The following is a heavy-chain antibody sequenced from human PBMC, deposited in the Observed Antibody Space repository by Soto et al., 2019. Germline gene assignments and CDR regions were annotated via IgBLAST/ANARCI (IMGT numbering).Heavy chain of an antibody. CDR2: MNPNSGNT. V-gene: IGHV1-8*01. D-gene: IGHD3-3*01. CDR3: ERGLKEPFYDFWSCLHYFFYYGTDA. J-gene: IGHJ6*01. Sequence: ATGQGLEWMGWMNPNSGNTGYAQTFQGRVTMTRNTSISTAYMELSSLRSEDTAVYYCERGLKEPFYDFWSCLHYFFYYGTDARGQ.